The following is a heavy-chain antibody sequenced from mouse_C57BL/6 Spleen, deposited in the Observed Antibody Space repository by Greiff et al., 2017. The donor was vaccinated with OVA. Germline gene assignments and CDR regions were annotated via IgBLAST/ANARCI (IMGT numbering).Heavy chain of an antibody. CDR1: GYTFTSYW. Sequence: QVQLKQPGAELVKPGASVKLSCKASGYTFTSYWMHWVKQRPGRGLEWIGRIDPNSGGTKYNEKFKSKATLTVDKPSSTAYMQLSSLTSEDSAVYYCARIFTTVVAEGDVWGTGTTVTVSS. V-gene: IGHV1-72*01. CDR2: IDPNSGGT. J-gene: IGHJ1*03. CDR3: ARIFTTVVAEGDV. D-gene: IGHD1-1*01.